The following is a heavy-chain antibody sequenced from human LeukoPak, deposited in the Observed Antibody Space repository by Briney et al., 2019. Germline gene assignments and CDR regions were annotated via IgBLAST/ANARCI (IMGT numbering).Heavy chain of an antibody. CDR3: ARGPSYYYYMDV. CDR1: GGTFSSYA. Sequence: ASVKVSCKASGGTFSSYAISWVRQAPGQGLEWMGGIIPIFGTANYAQKFQGRVTITADKSTSTAYMELSSLRSDDTAVYYCARGPSYYYYMDVWGKGTTVTVSS. J-gene: IGHJ6*03. CDR2: IIPIFGTA. V-gene: IGHV1-69*06.